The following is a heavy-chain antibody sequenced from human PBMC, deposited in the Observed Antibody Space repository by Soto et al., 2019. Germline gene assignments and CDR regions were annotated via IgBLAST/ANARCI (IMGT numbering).Heavy chain of an antibody. J-gene: IGHJ6*02. CDR3: ARATYSSSHRANYYYYGMDV. CDR2: IIPIFGTA. Sequence: SVKVSCKASGGTFSSYAISWVRQAPGQGLEWMGGIIPIFGTANYAQKFQGRVTITADESTSTAYMELSSLRSEDTAVYYCARATYSSSHRANYYYYGMDVWGQGTTVTVSS. V-gene: IGHV1-69*13. D-gene: IGHD6-6*01. CDR1: GGTFSSYA.